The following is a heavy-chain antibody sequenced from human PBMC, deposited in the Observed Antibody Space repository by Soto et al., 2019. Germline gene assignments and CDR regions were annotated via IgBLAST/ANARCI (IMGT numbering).Heavy chain of an antibody. J-gene: IGHJ6*02. CDR3: ARATYSSSHRANYYYYGMDV. CDR2: IIPIFGTA. Sequence: SVKVSCKASGGTFSSYAISWVRQAPGQGLEWMGGIIPIFGTANYAQKFQGRVTITADESTSTAYMELSSLRSEDTAVYYCARATYSSSHRANYYYYGMDVWGQGTTVTVSS. V-gene: IGHV1-69*13. D-gene: IGHD6-6*01. CDR1: GGTFSSYA.